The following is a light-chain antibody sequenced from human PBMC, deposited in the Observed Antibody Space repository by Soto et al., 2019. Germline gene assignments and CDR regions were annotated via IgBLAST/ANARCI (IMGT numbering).Light chain of an antibody. Sequence: QSVLTQPPSVSGAPGQRVTISCTGSSSNIGAGYDVHWYQQLPGTAPKLLIYGNSNRPSGGPDRFSGSKSGTSASLAITGLQAEDEADYYCQSYDSSLSGVVFGGGTKLTV. CDR1: SSNIGAGYD. CDR2: GNS. CDR3: QSYDSSLSGVV. J-gene: IGLJ2*01. V-gene: IGLV1-40*01.